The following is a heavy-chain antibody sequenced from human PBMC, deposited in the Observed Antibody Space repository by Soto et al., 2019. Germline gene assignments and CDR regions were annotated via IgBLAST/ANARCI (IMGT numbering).Heavy chain of an antibody. CDR3: ARSGGSWFGELFVVTWFDP. J-gene: IGHJ5*02. CDR1: GDSVSSNSAA. V-gene: IGHV6-1*01. Sequence: QVQLQQSGPGLVKPSQTLSLTCAISGDSVSSNSAAWNWIRQSPSRCLEWLGRTYYRSKWYNEYAESLKSRIILHPDTSNNQFALQLNSVTPEDTAVYYCARSGGSWFGELFVVTWFDPWGQGTLVTVSS. D-gene: IGHD3-10*01. CDR2: TYYRSKWYN.